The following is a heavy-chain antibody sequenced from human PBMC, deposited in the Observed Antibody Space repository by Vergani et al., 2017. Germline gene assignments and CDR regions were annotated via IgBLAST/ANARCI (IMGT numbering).Heavy chain of an antibody. CDR2: IIPILGIA. CDR1: VGTFSSYT. J-gene: IGHJ5*02. D-gene: IGHD1-26*01. CDR3: AGDPPGIVGVHWFDA. V-gene: IGHV1-69*08. Sequence: QVQLVQSGAEVKKPGSSVKVSCKASVGTFSSYTISWVRQAPGQGLEWMGRIIPILGIANYAQKFQGRVTITADKSTSTAYMELSSLRSEDTAVYYCAGDPPGIVGVHWFDAWGQGSLVSLPS.